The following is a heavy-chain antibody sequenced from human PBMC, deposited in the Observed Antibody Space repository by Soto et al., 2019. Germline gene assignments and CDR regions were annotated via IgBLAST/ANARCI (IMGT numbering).Heavy chain of an antibody. CDR1: GDSGNGGYY. V-gene: IGHV4-31*03. Sequence: QVQLQESGPGLVKPSQTLSLTCTVSGDSGNGGYYWSWVRQRPRKGLEWIGYVSPIGTPYYSPSLNSRVSISIDTSKNQLSLEVRSVTAADTAVYYCARDRGSYGMDVWGQGTTVTVSS. J-gene: IGHJ6*02. CDR3: ARDRGSYGMDV. CDR2: VSPIGTP.